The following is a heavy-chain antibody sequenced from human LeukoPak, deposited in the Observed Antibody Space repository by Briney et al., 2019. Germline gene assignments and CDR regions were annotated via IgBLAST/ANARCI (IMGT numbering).Heavy chain of an antibody. CDR2: IYYSGST. J-gene: IGHJ4*02. Sequence: PSETLSLTCTVSGGPSRSGGYSWTWSRNPPGRALEWFGYIYYSGSTYYNPSLKSRVTISVDTSKNQFSLKLSSVTAADTAVYYCASEMATMSYFDYWGQGTLVTVSS. CDR1: GGPSRSGGYS. D-gene: IGHD5-24*01. V-gene: IGHV4-31*03. CDR3: ASEMATMSYFDY.